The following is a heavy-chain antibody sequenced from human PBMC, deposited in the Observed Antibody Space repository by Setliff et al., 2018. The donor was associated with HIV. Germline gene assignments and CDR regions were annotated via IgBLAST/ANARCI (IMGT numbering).Heavy chain of an antibody. Sequence: SETLSLTCTVSGGSISSGFYYWTWIRQHPGKGLEWIGYIYYSGSTYYNPSLKSRVTISVDTSKNQFSLKLSSVTAADTAVYYCASTKVTPHGRYFQHWGQGTLVTVSS. CDR3: ASTKVTPHGRYFQH. V-gene: IGHV4-31*03. J-gene: IGHJ1*01. CDR1: GGSISSGFYY. CDR2: IYYSGST. D-gene: IGHD4-4*01.